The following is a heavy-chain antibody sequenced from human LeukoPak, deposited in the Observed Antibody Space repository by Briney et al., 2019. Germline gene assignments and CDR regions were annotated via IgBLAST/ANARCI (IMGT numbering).Heavy chain of an antibody. CDR3: ARSSSGWYGVFDY. Sequence: SVKVSCKASGYTFTYRYLHWVRQAPGQALEWMGWITPFNGNTNYAQKFQDRVTITRDRSMSTAYMELSSLRSEDTAMYYCARSSSGWYGVFDYWGQGTLVTVSS. CDR2: ITPFNGNT. CDR1: GYTFTYRY. D-gene: IGHD6-19*01. V-gene: IGHV1-45*02. J-gene: IGHJ4*02.